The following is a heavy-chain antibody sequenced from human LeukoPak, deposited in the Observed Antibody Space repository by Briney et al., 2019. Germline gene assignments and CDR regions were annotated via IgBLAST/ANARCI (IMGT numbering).Heavy chain of an antibody. V-gene: IGHV1-3*01. J-gene: IGHJ6*02. CDR2: INGGNGYT. Sequence: ASVKVSCKASGYTLTNYALHWVRQAPGQGLECMGWINGGNGYTRHLQKFQDRVTITQDTSPNTAYLELSGLRSEDTAVYYCARGYCSSTSCYMDVWGQGTTVT. CDR1: GYTLTNYA. D-gene: IGHD2-2*01. CDR3: ARGYCSSTSCYMDV.